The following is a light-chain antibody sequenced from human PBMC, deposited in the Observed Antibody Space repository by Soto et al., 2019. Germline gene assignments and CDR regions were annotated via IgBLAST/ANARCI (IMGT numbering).Light chain of an antibody. CDR3: QSYDSRLSGVV. CDR2: GNS. J-gene: IGLJ2*01. CDR1: SSNIGAGYD. V-gene: IGLV1-40*01. Sequence: QSVLTPPPSVSGAPGQRVTISCTGSSSNIGAGYDVHWYQQLPGTAPKLLIYGNSNRPSGVPDRFSGSKSGTSASLAITGLQAEDEADYYCQSYDSRLSGVVFGGGTKLTVL.